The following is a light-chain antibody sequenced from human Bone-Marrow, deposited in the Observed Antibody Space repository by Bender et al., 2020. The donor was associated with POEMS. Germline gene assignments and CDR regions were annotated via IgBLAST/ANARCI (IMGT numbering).Light chain of an antibody. CDR3: CSYVGNYAVR. Sequence: QSALTQPASVSGSPGQSITISCTGTSRDVGNYKYVSWYQQHPGKAPRLMIYDVTQRPSGVPDRFSGSKSGNTASLTISGLQEDDEADYYCCSYVGNYAVRFGGGTKLTVL. J-gene: IGLJ2*01. CDR1: SRDVGNYKY. CDR2: DVT. V-gene: IGLV2-11*01.